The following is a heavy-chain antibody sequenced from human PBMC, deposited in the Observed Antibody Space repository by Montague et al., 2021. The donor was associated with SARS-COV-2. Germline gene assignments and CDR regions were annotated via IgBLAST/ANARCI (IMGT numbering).Heavy chain of an antibody. CDR3: ARWGTYHYGMDV. CDR1: DGSISSPNW. V-gene: IGHV4-4*02. Sequence: SETLSLTCAVSDGSISSPNWWNWVRQPPGKGLEWIGEIYYTGNTNYNPSLKSRVTIFIDKSKNHFSLQLSSVTAADTAVYYCARWGTYHYGMDVWGQGTTVAVSS. CDR2: IYYTGNT. D-gene: IGHD3-16*01. J-gene: IGHJ6*02.